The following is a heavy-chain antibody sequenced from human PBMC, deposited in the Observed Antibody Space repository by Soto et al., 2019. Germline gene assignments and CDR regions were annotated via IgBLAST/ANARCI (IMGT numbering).Heavy chain of an antibody. D-gene: IGHD3-3*01. CDR3: ASTYDFWSGPYYYGMDV. J-gene: IGHJ6*02. Sequence: SVKVSCKASGGTFSSYAISWVRQAPGQGLEWMGGIIPIFGTANYAQKFQGRVTITADKSTSTAYMELSSLRSEDTAVYYCASTYDFWSGPYYYGMDVWGQGTTVTVSS. V-gene: IGHV1-69*06. CDR1: GGTFSSYA. CDR2: IIPIFGTA.